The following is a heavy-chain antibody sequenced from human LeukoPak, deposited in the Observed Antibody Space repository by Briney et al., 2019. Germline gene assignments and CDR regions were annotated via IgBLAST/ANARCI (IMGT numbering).Heavy chain of an antibody. V-gene: IGHV1-18*01. CDR1: GYTFTSYG. J-gene: IGHJ6*02. CDR2: ISAYNGNT. D-gene: IGHD3-10*01. Sequence: GESLKISCKASGYTFTSYGISWVRQAPGQGLEWMGWISAYNGNTNYAQKLQGRVTMTTDTSTSTAYMELRSLRSDDTAVYYCARDPGTITMVRGGGMDVWGQGTTVTVSS. CDR3: ARDPGTITMVRGGGMDV.